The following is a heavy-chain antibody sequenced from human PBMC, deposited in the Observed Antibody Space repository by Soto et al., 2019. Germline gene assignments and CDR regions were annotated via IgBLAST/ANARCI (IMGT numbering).Heavy chain of an antibody. CDR3: ARGPAPMTLIDY. D-gene: IGHD2-21*02. Sequence: EVQLGEAWGGLVQPGGSMRLSCAASGFTVSSNYMSWVRQAPGKGLEGVSVMYSGGSTYYTDSVKGRFTISRDNSKNTLYIQMNSLRAEDTAVYYCARGPAPMTLIDYWGQGTLVTVSS. CDR1: GFTVSSNY. CDR2: MYSGGST. V-gene: IGHV3-66*01. J-gene: IGHJ4*02.